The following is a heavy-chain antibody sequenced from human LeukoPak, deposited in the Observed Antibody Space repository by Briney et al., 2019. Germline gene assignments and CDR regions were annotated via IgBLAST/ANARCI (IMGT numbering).Heavy chain of an antibody. V-gene: IGHV1-69*05. CDR2: IIPIFGTA. Sequence: SVKVSCKASGYTFTSYYMHWVRQAPGQGLEWMGGIIPIFGTANYAQKFQGRVTITTDESTSTAYMELSSLRSEDTAVYYCARGYCSSTSCYKSSAYYFDYWGQGTLVTVSS. D-gene: IGHD2-2*02. CDR3: ARGYCSSTSCYKSSAYYFDY. CDR1: GYTFTSYY. J-gene: IGHJ4*02.